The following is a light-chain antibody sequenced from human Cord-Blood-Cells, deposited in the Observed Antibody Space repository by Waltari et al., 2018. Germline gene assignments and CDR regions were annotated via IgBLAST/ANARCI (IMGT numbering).Light chain of an antibody. CDR1: SSDVGSSNL. V-gene: IGLV2-23*01. Sequence: QSALTQPASVSGSPGQSITISCTGTSSDVGSSNLVSWYQQHPGKAPKLMIYEGSKRPSGVSNRCSGSKSGNTASLTISGLQAEDEADYYCCSYAGSSTWVFGGGTKLTVL. J-gene: IGLJ3*02. CDR3: CSYAGSSTWV. CDR2: EGS.